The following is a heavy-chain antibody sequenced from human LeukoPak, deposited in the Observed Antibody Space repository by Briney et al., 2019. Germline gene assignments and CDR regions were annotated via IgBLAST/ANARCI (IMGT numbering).Heavy chain of an antibody. D-gene: IGHD5-18*01. CDR2: ISGSGGST. Sequence: GGSLTLSCAASGFTFSSYAMSWVRQAPGKGLEWVSAISGSGGSTYYADSVKGRFTISRDNSKNTLYLQMNSPRAEDTAVYYCAKDDGYSYGYEIDYWGQGTLVTVSS. CDR3: AKDDGYSYGYEIDY. V-gene: IGHV3-23*01. CDR1: GFTFSSYA. J-gene: IGHJ4*02.